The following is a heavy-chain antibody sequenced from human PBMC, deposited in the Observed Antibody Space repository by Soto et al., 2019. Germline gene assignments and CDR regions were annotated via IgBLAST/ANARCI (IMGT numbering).Heavy chain of an antibody. CDR3: ARYDTAMVTDYYYYGMDV. CDR1: GGTFSSYA. D-gene: IGHD5-18*01. CDR2: IIPIFGTA. V-gene: IGHV1-69*13. J-gene: IGHJ6*02. Sequence: SVKVSCKASGGTFSSYAISWVRQAPGQGLEWMGGIIPIFGTANYAQKFQGRVTITADESTSTAYMELSSLRSEDTAVYYCARYDTAMVTDYYYYGMDVWGQGTTVTVSS.